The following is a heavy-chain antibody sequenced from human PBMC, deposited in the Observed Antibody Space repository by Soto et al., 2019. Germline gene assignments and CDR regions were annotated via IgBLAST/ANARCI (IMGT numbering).Heavy chain of an antibody. J-gene: IGHJ3*02. CDR2: ITASGGTT. CDR1: GFTFSSYS. Sequence: VGSLRLSCAASGFTFSSYSMSWVRQAPGKGLEWVSHITASGGTTYYADSVKGRFTISRDSSRNTLYLQMNSLRAEDTALYYCAKCMQVNWNYDAFHIWGQGTMVTVSS. CDR3: AKCMQVNWNYDAFHI. V-gene: IGHV3-23*01. D-gene: IGHD1-7*01.